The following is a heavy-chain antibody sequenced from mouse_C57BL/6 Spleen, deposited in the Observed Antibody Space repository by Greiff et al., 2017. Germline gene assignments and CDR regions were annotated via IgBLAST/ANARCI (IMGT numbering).Heavy chain of an antibody. CDR1: GFSLTSYG. V-gene: IGHV2-2*01. J-gene: IGHJ2*01. CDR3: ARNSGDGYSYFDY. CDR2: IWSGGST. D-gene: IGHD2-3*01. Sequence: QVQLKESGPGLVQPSQSLSITCPVSGFSLTSYGVHWVRQSPGKGLEWLGVIWSGGSTDYNAAFISRLIISKDNSKSQVFFKMNSLQADDTAIYYCARNSGDGYSYFDYWGQGTTLTVSS.